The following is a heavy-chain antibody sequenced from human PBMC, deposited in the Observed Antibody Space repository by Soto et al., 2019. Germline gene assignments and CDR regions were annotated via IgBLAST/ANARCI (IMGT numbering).Heavy chain of an antibody. CDR2: INHSGST. V-gene: IGHV4-34*01. CDR3: ARARSTWNYRWFDP. D-gene: IGHD1-7*01. Sequence: PSETLSLTCAVYGGSFSDYYWSWIRQPPGKGLEWIGEINHSGSTNYNPSLKSRVTISVDTSKNQFSLKLSSVTAADTAVYYCARARSTWNYRWFDPWGQGTLVTVSS. J-gene: IGHJ5*02. CDR1: GGSFSDYY.